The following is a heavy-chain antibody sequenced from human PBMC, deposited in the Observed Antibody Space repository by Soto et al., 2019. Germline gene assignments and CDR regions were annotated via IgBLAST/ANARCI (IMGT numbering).Heavy chain of an antibody. CDR2: IDPSDSYT. J-gene: IGHJ6*02. D-gene: IGHD3-3*01. CDR1: TDFFSSSW. CDR3: ARNTSQLYGFWSGSRETKGDYGMDV. V-gene: IGHV5-10-1*01. Sequence: GESLKISCKGSTDFFSSSWINWVRQTPGKGVEWMGRIDPSDSYTNYNPSFEGHVTISVDTSLTTAFLQWSSLKASDTAMYYCARNTSQLYGFWSGSRETKGDYGMDVWGQGTTVTVSS.